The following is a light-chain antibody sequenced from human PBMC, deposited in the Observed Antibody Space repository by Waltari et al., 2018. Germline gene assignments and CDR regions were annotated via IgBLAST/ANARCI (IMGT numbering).Light chain of an antibody. J-gene: IGKJ1*01. Sequence: DIVMTQSPLSLPVSPGEPASTPSSSSQSLLQSSGYTCLDWYLQKPGQSPQLLIYLVSNRASGVPDRFSGSGSGTDFTLKISRVEAEDVGVYYCMQARQTPWTFGQGTKVEIK. V-gene: IGKV2-28*01. CDR3: MQARQTPWT. CDR2: LVS. CDR1: QSLLQSSGYTC.